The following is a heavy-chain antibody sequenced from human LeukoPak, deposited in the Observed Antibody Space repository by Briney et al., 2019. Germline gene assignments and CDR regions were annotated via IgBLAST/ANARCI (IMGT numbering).Heavy chain of an antibody. CDR1: GYTFTGYY. CDR3: ARELEDRGNVPAARFQYNWFDP. J-gene: IGHJ5*02. CDR2: INPNSGGT. D-gene: IGHD2-2*01. V-gene: IGHV1-2*02. Sequence: ASVKVSCKASGYTFTGYYMHWVRQAPGQGLEWMGWINPNSGGTNYAQKFQGRVTMTRDTSISTAYMELSRLRSDDTAVYYCARELEDRGNVPAARFQYNWFDPWGQGTLVTVSS.